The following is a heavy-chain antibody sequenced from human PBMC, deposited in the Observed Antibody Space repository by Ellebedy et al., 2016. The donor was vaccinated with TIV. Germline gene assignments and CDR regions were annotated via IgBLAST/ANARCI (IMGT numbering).Heavy chain of an antibody. Sequence: PGGSLRLSCAVSGFTFSNYAMTWVRQAPGQGLGWVSGISDTGITTYYTASVRGRFTISGDTSNNTFFLQMNGLRTEDTALYYCVRGSCTGGSCYPWFYFDFWGQGSLVTVSS. CDR3: VRGSCTGGSCYPWFYFDF. J-gene: IGHJ4*02. CDR2: ISDTGITT. CDR1: GFTFSNYA. D-gene: IGHD2-15*01. V-gene: IGHV3-23*01.